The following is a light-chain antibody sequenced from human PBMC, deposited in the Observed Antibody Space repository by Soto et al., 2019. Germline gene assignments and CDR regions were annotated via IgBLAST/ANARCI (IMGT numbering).Light chain of an antibody. V-gene: IGLV2-14*01. CDR2: EVS. Sequence: QSALTQPASVSGSPGQSITISCTGTSSDVGGYKYVSWYQQHPGKAPKLIIYEVSNRPSGVSNRFSGSESGNTASLTISGLQAEDEADYYCNSYTSKSTGVFGTGTKVTVL. CDR3: NSYTSKSTGV. CDR1: SSDVGGYKY. J-gene: IGLJ1*01.